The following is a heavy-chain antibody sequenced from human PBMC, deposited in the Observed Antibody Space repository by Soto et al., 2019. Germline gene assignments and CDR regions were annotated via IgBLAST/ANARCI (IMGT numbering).Heavy chain of an antibody. V-gene: IGHV4-59*02. D-gene: IGHD2-2*01. J-gene: IGHJ4*02. CDR3: ASADSTPYYFDY. Sequence: SDTLSLTCIVSGDSVSSYYWSWIRQPPGKGLEWIGYISYSGSTKYNTSLESRVTMSVDTSKNQFSLKLNSVTAADTAVYYCASADSTPYYFDYWGQGTLVTVS. CDR2: ISYSGST. CDR1: GDSVSSYY.